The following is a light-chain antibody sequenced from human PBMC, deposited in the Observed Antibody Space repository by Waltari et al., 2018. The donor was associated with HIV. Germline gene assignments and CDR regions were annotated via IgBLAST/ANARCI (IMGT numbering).Light chain of an antibody. V-gene: IGKV3-20*01. J-gene: IGKJ1*01. CDR3: QQYGTSPRT. CDR2: CES. CDR1: QSVNSNY. Sequence: EIVLTQSPGTLSVSPGERATLACRASQSVNSNYLAWYQQKPGQAPRLLIYCESSRAPGIPNRFSGSGSGTDFTLTVSSLEPADSAVYYCQQYGTSPRTFGRGTKVEI.